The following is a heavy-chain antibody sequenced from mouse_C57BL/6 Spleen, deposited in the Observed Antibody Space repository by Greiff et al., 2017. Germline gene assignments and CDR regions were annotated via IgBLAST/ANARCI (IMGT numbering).Heavy chain of an antibody. CDR3: AVYYEYLSWFAY. V-gene: IGHV5-17*01. CDR2: ISSGSSTI. Sequence: EVKLMESGGGLVKPGGSLKLSCAVSGFTFSDYGMHWVRQAPEKGLEWVAYISSGSSTIYYADTVKGRFTSTRDNTKNSLFLQKTSLRSEDTTMYYCAVYYEYLSWFAYWGQGTLVTVSA. CDR1: GFTFSDYG. J-gene: IGHJ3*01. D-gene: IGHD2-4*01.